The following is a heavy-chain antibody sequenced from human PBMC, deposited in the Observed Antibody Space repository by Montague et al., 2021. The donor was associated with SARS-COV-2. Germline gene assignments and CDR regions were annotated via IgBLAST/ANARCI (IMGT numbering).Heavy chain of an antibody. CDR3: TTGVSKAFLQERDF. CDR1: GRPFSDYY. Sequence: SETLSLTCGVSGRPFSDYYWTWVRQSAGKGLQWIGDISPSGSTYYNPSLKGRVNISADPSKSRFSLTLTSASAADTATYFCTTGVSKAFLQERDFWGQGIVVTVS. J-gene: IGHJ4*02. CDR2: ISPSGST. D-gene: IGHD2-8*01. V-gene: IGHV4-34*01.